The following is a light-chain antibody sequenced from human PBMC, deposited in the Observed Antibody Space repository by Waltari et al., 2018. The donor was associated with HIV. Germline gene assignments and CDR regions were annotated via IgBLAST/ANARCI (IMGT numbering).Light chain of an antibody. CDR3: ATWDDSLRGVL. CDR2: EDD. J-gene: IGLJ2*01. Sequence: QSVLTQPPSASGPPGQRVTISCSGSTSTISRGTLHWYQQLPGTAPKLGIYEDDRRPSGVPDRFSGSKSGTSGALAISGLQSEDEGDYYCATWDDSLRGVLFGGGTRLTV. V-gene: IGLV1-44*01. CDR1: TSTISRGT.